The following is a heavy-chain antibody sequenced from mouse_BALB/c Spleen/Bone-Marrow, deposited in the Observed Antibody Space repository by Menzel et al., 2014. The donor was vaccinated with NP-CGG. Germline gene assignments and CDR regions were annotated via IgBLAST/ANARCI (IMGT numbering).Heavy chain of an antibody. V-gene: IGHV5-4*02. Sequence: EVMLVESGGGLMKPGGSLKLSCAASGFTFSDYYMYWVRQTPEKRLEWVATISNGGSYTYYPDSVKGRFTISRDNAKNNLYLQMSSLKSEDTAMYYCARDSLYYYGSSYRYFDVWGAGTTVTVSS. D-gene: IGHD1-1*01. CDR2: ISNGGSYT. CDR3: ARDSLYYYGSSYRYFDV. CDR1: GFTFSDYY. J-gene: IGHJ1*01.